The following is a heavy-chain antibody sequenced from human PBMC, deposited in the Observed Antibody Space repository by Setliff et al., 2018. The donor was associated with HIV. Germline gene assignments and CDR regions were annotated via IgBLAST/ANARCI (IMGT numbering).Heavy chain of an antibody. V-gene: IGHV3-74*01. CDR1: GLTFSRNW. CDR2: INGDGTTT. Sequence: QPGGSLRLSCAVSGLTFSRNWFHWVRQAPGKGLEWVSRINGDGTTTNYADSVKGRFSISRDNAKNSLYLQMNSLRAEDTAVYYCASIELAAMVPVDYWGQGTLVTVSS. CDR3: ASIELAAMVPVDY. J-gene: IGHJ4*02. D-gene: IGHD5-18*01.